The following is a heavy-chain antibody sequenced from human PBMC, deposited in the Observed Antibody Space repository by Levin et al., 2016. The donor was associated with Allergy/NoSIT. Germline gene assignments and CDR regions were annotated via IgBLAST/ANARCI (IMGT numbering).Heavy chain of an antibody. CDR2: IYYSGCT. CDR3: ARAYCSGGSCHWFDP. V-gene: IGHV4-61*01. J-gene: IGHJ5*02. Sequence: SETLSLTCTVSGASVSSGSYYWSWIRQPPGKGLEWIGYIYYSGCTNYNPSLKSRVTISVDTSKNQFSLRLSSVTAADTAVYYCARAYCSGGSCHWFDPWGQGTLVTVSS. D-gene: IGHD2-15*01. CDR1: GASVSSGSYY.